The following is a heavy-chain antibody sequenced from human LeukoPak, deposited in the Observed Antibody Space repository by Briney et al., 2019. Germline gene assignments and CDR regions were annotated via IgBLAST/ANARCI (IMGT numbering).Heavy chain of an antibody. J-gene: IGHJ4*02. V-gene: IGHV1-2*02. Sequence: GASVKVSCKASGYTFTGYYMHWVRQAPGQGLEWMGWINPNSGGTNSAQKFQGRVTMTRDTSISTAYMELSRLRSDDTAMYYCARALRYFDWYTNYWGQGTLVTVSS. CDR2: INPNSGGT. CDR1: GYTFTGYY. CDR3: ARALRYFDWYTNY. D-gene: IGHD3-9*01.